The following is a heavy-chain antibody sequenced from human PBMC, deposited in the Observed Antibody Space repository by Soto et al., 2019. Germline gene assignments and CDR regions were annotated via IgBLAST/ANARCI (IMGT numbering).Heavy chain of an antibody. D-gene: IGHD1-26*01. CDR2: NSYSGST. CDR1: GGSTSSYY. J-gene: IGHJ4*02. V-gene: IGHV4-59*08. Sequence: QVQLQESGPGLVKPSETLSLTCTVTGGSTSSYYWSWLRQPPGKGLEWIGYNSYSGSTDYNPSLRSRVTLSVDASKNQLSLKLSSATAADTAVYYCARHGGSYSFDYWGQGTLVTVSS. CDR3: ARHGGSYSFDY.